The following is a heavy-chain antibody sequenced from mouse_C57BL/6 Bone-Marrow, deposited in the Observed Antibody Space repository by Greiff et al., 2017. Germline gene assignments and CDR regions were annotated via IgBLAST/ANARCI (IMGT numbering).Heavy chain of an antibody. J-gene: IGHJ2*01. CDR2: ISNGGGST. CDR1: GFTFSDYY. Sequence: EVKLVESGGGLVQPGGSLKLSCAASGFTFSDYYMYWVRQTPEKRLEWVAYISNGGGSTYYPDTVKGRFTLSRDNAKNTLYLQMSRLKSEDTAMYYCARQGYGNFFDDWGQGTTLTVSS. D-gene: IGHD2-1*01. CDR3: ARQGYGNFFDD. V-gene: IGHV5-12*01.